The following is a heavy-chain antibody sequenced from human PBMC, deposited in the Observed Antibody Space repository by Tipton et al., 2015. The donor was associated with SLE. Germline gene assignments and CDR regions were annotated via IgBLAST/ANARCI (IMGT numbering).Heavy chain of an antibody. J-gene: IGHJ6*02. D-gene: IGHD6-19*01. CDR2: ISASGTST. V-gene: IGHV3-23*01. Sequence: GSLRLSCAASGFTFSSYAMTWVRQGPGKGLEWVSAISASGTSTYYADSVKGRFTISRDNSKNTLYLQMNSLRAEDTAVYYWCCRGPYTSAWEYYGMDVWGQGTTVTVSS. CDR1: GFTFSSYA. CDR3: CCRGPYTSAWEYYGMDV.